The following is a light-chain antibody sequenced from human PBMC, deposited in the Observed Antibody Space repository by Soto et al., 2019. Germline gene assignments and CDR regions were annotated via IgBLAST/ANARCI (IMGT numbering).Light chain of an antibody. J-gene: IGLJ3*02. CDR2: DVS. CDR3: SSFTTITTVV. V-gene: IGLV2-14*03. CDR1: SSDVGAYNY. Sequence: QSTLTQRACVSGSPGQSIAISCTGTSSDVGAYNYVSWYQHHPGKAPKLMIYDVSNRPSGVSDRFSGSKSGNTASLTISGLQAEDEAYYYCSSFTTITTVVFGGGTKLTVL.